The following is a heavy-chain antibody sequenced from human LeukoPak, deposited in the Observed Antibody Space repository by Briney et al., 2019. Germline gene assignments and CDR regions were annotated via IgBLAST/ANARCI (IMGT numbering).Heavy chain of an antibody. D-gene: IGHD3-22*01. CDR1: GGTFSRYA. CDR3: ARDAAIYDTGAYYYLW. Sequence: SVKVSCKASGGTFSRYAISWVRQAPGQGLEWMGGIIPIFGTANYAQKFQGRVTITADESSNTAYMELNSQRSEDTAIYYCARDAAIYDTGAYYYLWWGQGTLVTVSS. V-gene: IGHV1-69*13. CDR2: IIPIFGTA. J-gene: IGHJ4*02.